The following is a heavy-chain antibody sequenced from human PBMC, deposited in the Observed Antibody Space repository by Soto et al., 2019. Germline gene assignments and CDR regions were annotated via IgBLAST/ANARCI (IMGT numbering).Heavy chain of an antibody. J-gene: IGHJ4*02. V-gene: IGHV1-46*01. CDR1: GYFFASSS. Sequence: QVQLVQSGAEVKKPGASVKVSCRASGYFFASSSLHWVRQAPGQGLDWMGRINPGVGSTSYVEKFQGRVTMTRDTSTSTVYMELSSLRSEDTAVYYCARESAGRDEFESSGDFDYWGQGTLVTVSS. D-gene: IGHD3-22*01. CDR3: ARESAGRDEFESSGDFDY. CDR2: INPGVGST.